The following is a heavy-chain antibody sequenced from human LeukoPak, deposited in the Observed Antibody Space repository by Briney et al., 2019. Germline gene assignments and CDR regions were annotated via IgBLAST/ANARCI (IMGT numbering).Heavy chain of an antibody. CDR1: GGSISSSSYY. J-gene: IGHJ4*02. D-gene: IGHD2-21*02. CDR2: IYYSGST. V-gene: IGHV4-39*01. CDR3: ASYIVVVTAIGY. Sequence: SETLSLTCTVSGGSISSSSYYWGWIRQPPGKGLEWIGSIYYSGSTYYNPSLKSRVTISVGTSKNQFSLKLSSVTAADTAVYYCASYIVVVTAIGYWGQGTLVTVSS.